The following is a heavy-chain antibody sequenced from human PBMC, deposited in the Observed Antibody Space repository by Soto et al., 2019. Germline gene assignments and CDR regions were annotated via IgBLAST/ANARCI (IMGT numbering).Heavy chain of an antibody. V-gene: IGHV4-30-4*01. Sequence: KPSETLSLTCTVYGGSISSGDYYWSWIRQPPGKGLEWIGYIYYSGSTYYNPSLKSRVTISVDTSKNQFSLKLSSVTAADTAVYYCARAFWTTRYFDWAHYYGMDVWGQGTTVTVSS. D-gene: IGHD3-9*01. CDR3: ARAFWTTRYFDWAHYYGMDV. CDR1: GGSISSGDYY. J-gene: IGHJ6*02. CDR2: IYYSGST.